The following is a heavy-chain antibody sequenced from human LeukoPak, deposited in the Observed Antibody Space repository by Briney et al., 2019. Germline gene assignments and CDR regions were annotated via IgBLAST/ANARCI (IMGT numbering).Heavy chain of an antibody. CDR2: ISNSGETK. CDR1: GFTFSSYE. Sequence: GGSLRLSCAVSGFTFSSYEMNWVRQAPGTGLEWVSYISNSGETKYYADSVKGRFTISRDNAKNSLYLQMNSLRAEDTAVYYCAREASSGYFDHWGQGTLVTVSS. J-gene: IGHJ4*02. V-gene: IGHV3-48*03. CDR3: AREASSGYFDH. D-gene: IGHD3-22*01.